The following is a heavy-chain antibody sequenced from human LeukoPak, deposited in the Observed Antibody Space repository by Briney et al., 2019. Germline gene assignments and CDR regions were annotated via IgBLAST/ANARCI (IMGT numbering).Heavy chain of an antibody. CDR2: IYYSGST. Sequence: SETLSLTCTVSGDSMSSYYWSWIRQPPGKGLEWIGYIYYSGSTNYNPSLKSRVTISVDTSKNQFSLKLSSVTAADTAVYYCARDRFGPPYGGNGWFDPWGQGTLVTVSS. CDR3: ARDRFGPPYGGNGWFDP. CDR1: GDSMSSYY. J-gene: IGHJ5*02. D-gene: IGHD4-23*01. V-gene: IGHV4-59*12.